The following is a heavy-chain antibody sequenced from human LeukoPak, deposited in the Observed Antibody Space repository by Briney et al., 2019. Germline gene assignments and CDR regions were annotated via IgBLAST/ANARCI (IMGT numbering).Heavy chain of an antibody. D-gene: IGHD4-17*01. Sequence: PSETLSLTCAVSGGSISSRNWWSWVHQPPGKGLEWIGEIYHSGSTNYNPSLKTRVTISVDKSKNQFSLKLSSVTAADTAVYYCARASHDYGDYSHFDYWGQGTLVTVSS. CDR3: ARASHDYGDYSHFDY. J-gene: IGHJ4*02. CDR1: GGSISSRNW. V-gene: IGHV4-4*02. CDR2: IYHSGST.